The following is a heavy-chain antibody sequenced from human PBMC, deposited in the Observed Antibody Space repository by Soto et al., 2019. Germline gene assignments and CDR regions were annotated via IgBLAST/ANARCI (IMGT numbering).Heavy chain of an antibody. V-gene: IGHV3-53*01. Sequence: LRLSCAASGFTVSRNYMSWVRQAPGKGLEWVSLIYSGGSTYYADSVKGRFTISRDNSKNTVYLQMNSLRAEDTAVYYCARGWELLQNYFYGMDVWGQGTTVTVSS. D-gene: IGHD3-10*01. CDR1: GFTVSRNY. CDR2: IYSGGST. J-gene: IGHJ6*02. CDR3: ARGWELLQNYFYGMDV.